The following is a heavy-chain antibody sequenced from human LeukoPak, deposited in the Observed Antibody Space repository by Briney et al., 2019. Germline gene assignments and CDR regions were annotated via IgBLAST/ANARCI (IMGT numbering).Heavy chain of an antibody. D-gene: IGHD3-3*01. CDR1: GYTFTSYA. CDR3: ARDTLYYDFWSGYYFLVGNYYYYGMDV. J-gene: IGHJ6*02. Sequence: ASVKVSCKASGYTFTSYAMHWVRQAPGQRLEWMGWINAGNGNTKYSQKFQGRVTITRDTSASTAYMELSSLRSEDTAVYYCARDTLYYDFWSGYYFLVGNYYYYGMDVWGQGTTVTVSS. V-gene: IGHV1-3*01. CDR2: INAGNGNT.